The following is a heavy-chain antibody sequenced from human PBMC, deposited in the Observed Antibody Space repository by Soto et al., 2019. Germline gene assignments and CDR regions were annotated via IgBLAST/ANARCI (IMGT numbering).Heavy chain of an antibody. Sequence: PGGSLRLACASSGFTFISHEMNWVRQAPGKGLEWVSYISSSGSTIYYADSVKGRFTISRDNAKNSLYLQMNSLRAEDTAVYYCARDHKGGYYYYGMDVWGQGTTVTVSS. V-gene: IGHV3-48*03. CDR3: ARDHKGGYYYYGMDV. CDR1: GFTFISHE. J-gene: IGHJ6*02. CDR2: ISSSGSTI.